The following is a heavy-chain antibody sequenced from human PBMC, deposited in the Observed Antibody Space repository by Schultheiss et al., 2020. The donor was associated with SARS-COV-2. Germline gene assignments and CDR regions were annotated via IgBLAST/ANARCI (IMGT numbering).Heavy chain of an antibody. CDR3: ARDPSYCSSTSCYGSGWFDP. Sequence: GGSLRLSCAASGFTFSSYGMHWVRQAPGKGLEWVAVISYDGSNKYYADSVKGRFTISRDNSKNTLYLQMNSLRAEDTAVYYCARDPSYCSSTSCYGSGWFDPWGQGTLVTVSS. J-gene: IGHJ5*02. CDR2: ISYDGSNK. D-gene: IGHD2-2*01. V-gene: IGHV3-30*03. CDR1: GFTFSSYG.